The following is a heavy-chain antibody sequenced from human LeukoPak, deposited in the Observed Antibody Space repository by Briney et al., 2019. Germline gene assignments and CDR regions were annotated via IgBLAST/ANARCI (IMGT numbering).Heavy chain of an antibody. J-gene: IGHJ1*01. CDR2: IYPGDSDT. D-gene: IGHD6-13*01. V-gene: IGHV5-51*01. Sequence: GESLKISCKGSGYSFTSYWIGWVRQMPGKGLEWMGIIYPGDSDTRYSPSFQGQVAISADKSISTAYLQWSSLKASDTAMYYCASGQQLVRDNAEYFQHWGQGTLVTVSS. CDR1: GYSFTSYW. CDR3: ASGQQLVRDNAEYFQH.